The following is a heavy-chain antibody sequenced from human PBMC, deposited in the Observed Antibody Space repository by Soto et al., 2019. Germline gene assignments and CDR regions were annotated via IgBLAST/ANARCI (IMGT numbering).Heavy chain of an antibody. CDR3: AKEAVEGTLYY. CDR2: INVSGGT. CDR1: GFILNNYA. V-gene: IGHV3-23*01. Sequence: EVQLLESGGGLVQPGGSLRLSCAASGFILNNYALSWVRQAPGKGLDWVSVINVSGGTVYAESVKGRFTVSRDNSRNTLYLQMNSLGAEDTAVYYCAKEAVEGTLYYWGQGTPVTVSS. D-gene: IGHD6-19*01. J-gene: IGHJ4*02.